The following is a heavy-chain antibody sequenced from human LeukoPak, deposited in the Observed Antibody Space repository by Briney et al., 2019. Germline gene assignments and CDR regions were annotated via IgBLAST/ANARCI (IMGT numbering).Heavy chain of an antibody. CDR3: ARDRGGKDFDY. Sequence: GASVKVSCKASGYTFTGYYMHWVRQAPGQGLEWMGWINPNSGGTNYAQNLQGRVTMTTDTSTSTAYMELRSLRSDDTAVYYCARDRGGKDFDYWGQGTLVTVSS. CDR1: GYTFTGYY. CDR2: INPNSGGT. V-gene: IGHV1-2*02. D-gene: IGHD3-16*01. J-gene: IGHJ4*02.